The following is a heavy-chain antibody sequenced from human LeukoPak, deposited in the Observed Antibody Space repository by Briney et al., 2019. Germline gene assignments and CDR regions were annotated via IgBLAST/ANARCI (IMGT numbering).Heavy chain of an antibody. D-gene: IGHD6-13*01. V-gene: IGHV1-46*01. CDR3: ARALAAAAGRRAGMMGD. Sequence: ASVKVSCKASGYIFTSYFMHWVRQAPGQGLEWMGILNPSGGSTSDAQKFQGRVTMTRDMSTSTVYMELKSLRSEDTAVYYCARALAAAAGRRAGMMGDWGQGTLVTVSS. CDR1: GYIFTSYF. J-gene: IGHJ4*02. CDR2: LNPSGGST.